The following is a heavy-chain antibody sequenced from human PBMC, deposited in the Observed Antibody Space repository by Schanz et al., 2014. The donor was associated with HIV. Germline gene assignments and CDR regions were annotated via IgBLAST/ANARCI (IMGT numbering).Heavy chain of an antibody. CDR2: ISSGGSTR. Sequence: VQLVESGGGLVQPGGSLRLSCAASGFTFSRYWMSWIRQAPGKGLEWISYISSGGSTRYYADSVKGRFTISRDNSKHSLYLQMNSLIPDDTAVYYCARDKKSGNYDGGFDSWGQGTLVTVSS. CDR1: GFTFSRYW. V-gene: IGHV3-11*01. CDR3: ARDKKSGNYDGGFDS. J-gene: IGHJ5*01. D-gene: IGHD1-26*01.